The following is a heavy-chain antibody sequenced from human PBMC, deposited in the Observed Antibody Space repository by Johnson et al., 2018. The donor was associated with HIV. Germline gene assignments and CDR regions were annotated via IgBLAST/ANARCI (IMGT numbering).Heavy chain of an antibody. CDR3: ALSYSLDAFDI. D-gene: IGHD2-21*01. V-gene: IGHV3-33*08. CDR2: IRYDGSDK. J-gene: IGHJ3*02. CDR1: AFTFRSYS. Sequence: QVQLVESGGGVVQPGRSLRLSCSASAFTFRSYSMHWVRQAPGKGLEWVAFIRYDGSDKYYADSVKGRFTISRDNSKSTLYLQMNSLRAEDTAVYYCALSYSLDAFDIWGQGTMVTVSS.